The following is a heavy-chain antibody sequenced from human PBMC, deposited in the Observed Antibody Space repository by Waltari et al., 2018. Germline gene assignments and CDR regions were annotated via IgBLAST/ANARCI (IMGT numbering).Heavy chain of an antibody. J-gene: IGHJ4*02. D-gene: IGHD1-26*01. CDR3: ARDWECFDS. CDR1: GFTFSSYW. CDR2: IKHDGSEK. Sequence: EVRLVESGGGLVQPGGSLRLSCAASGFTFSSYWMSWVRQAPGKGLEWVANIKHDGSEKYYVDSVKGRFTISRDNAKNSLSLQMNSLRAEDTAIYYCARDWECFDSWGQGTLVTVSS. V-gene: IGHV3-7*01.